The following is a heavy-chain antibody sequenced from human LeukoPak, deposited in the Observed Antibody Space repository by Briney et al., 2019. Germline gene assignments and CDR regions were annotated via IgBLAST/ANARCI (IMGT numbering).Heavy chain of an antibody. V-gene: IGHV3-21*01. CDR3: ARVTPRGYSYGDFDY. CDR1: GFTFSSYS. D-gene: IGHD5-18*01. J-gene: IGHJ4*02. CDR2: ISSSSSYI. Sequence: GGSLRLSCAASGFTFSSYSMNWVRQAPGKGLEWVSSISSSSSYIYYADSVKGRFTISRDNAKNSLYLQMNSLRAEDTAVYYCARVTPRGYSYGDFDYWGQGTLVTVSS.